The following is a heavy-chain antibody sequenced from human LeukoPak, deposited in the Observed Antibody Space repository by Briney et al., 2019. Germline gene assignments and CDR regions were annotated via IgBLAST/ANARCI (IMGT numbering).Heavy chain of an antibody. J-gene: IGHJ4*02. D-gene: IGHD6-19*01. CDR1: GFTFSSYA. CDR2: ISYDGSNK. V-gene: IGHV3-30-3*01. Sequence: PGRSLRLSCAASGFTFSSYAMHWVRQAPGKGLEWVAVISYDGSNKYYADSVKGRFTISRDNSKNTLYLQMNSLRAEDTAVYYCARDTSRGRRIAVAGDSDYWGQGTLVTVSS. CDR3: ARDTSRGRRIAVAGDSDY.